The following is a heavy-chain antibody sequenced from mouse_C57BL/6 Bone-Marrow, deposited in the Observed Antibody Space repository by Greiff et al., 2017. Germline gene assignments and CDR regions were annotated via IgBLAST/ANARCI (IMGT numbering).Heavy chain of an antibody. J-gene: IGHJ4*01. D-gene: IGHD2-1*01. V-gene: IGHV5-12*01. CDR2: ISNGGGST. CDR3: ARGDYGNYVDDAMDY. Sequence: EVKLMESGGGLVQPGGSLKLSCAASGFTFSDYYMYWVRQTPEKRLEWVAYISNGGGSTYYPDTVKGRFTISRDNAKNTLYLQMSRLKSEDTAMYYCARGDYGNYVDDAMDYWGQGTSVTVSS. CDR1: GFTFSDYY.